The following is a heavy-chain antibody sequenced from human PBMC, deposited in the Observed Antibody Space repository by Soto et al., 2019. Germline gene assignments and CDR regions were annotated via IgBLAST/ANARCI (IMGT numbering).Heavy chain of an antibody. CDR1: GGTFSSYT. D-gene: IGHD3-10*01. CDR2: IIPILGIA. J-gene: IGHJ3*02. CDR3: ARGTRGHDDAFGI. Sequence: GASLKVSCKACGGTFSSYTISWVRQAPGQGLEWMGRIIPILGIANYAQKFQGRVTITADKSTSTAYMELSSLRSEDTAVYYCARGTRGHDDAFGIWGQGTMVTVSS. V-gene: IGHV1-69*02.